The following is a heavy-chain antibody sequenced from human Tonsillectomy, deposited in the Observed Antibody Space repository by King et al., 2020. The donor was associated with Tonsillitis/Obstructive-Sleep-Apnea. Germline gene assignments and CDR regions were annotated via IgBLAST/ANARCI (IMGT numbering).Heavy chain of an antibody. D-gene: IGHD2-15*01. J-gene: IGHJ4*02. Sequence: VQLQQWGAGLLKPSETLSLTCAVYGGSLSGYYWSWIRQPPGKGLEWIGEINHTGSTNYNPSLKSRVTISVDTSKNQLSLKLSSVTAADTALYYCARTSPVVAPPLTESGWFDYWGQGTLVTVPS. CDR2: INHTGST. CDR3: ARTSPVVAPPLTESGWFDY. CDR1: GGSLSGYY. V-gene: IGHV4-34*01.